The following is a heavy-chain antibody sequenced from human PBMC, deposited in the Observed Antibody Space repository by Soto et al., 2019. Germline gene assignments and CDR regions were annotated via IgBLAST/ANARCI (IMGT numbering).Heavy chain of an antibody. J-gene: IGHJ4*02. CDR3: AREAGGDYGTYYFDY. CDR2: IWYDGSNK. CDR1: GFTFSSYG. V-gene: IGHV3-33*01. D-gene: IGHD2-21*02. Sequence: GGSLRLSCAASGFTFSSYGMHWVRQAPGKGLEWVAVIWYDGSNKYYADSVKGRFTISRDNSKNTLYLQMNSLRAEDTAVYYCAREAGGDYGTYYFDYWGQGTLVTVSS.